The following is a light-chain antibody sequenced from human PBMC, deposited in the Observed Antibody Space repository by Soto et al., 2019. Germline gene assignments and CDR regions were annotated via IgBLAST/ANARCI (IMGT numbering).Light chain of an antibody. J-gene: IGKJ1*01. Sequence: EVVMTQSPLSLHITLGQPASISCRSSQSLVDSAGDTFLHWFQQRPGQSPRRLIYQVSNRDSGVPDRFSGSGSGTDFTLKISRVEAEDVGIYYCMQGTHWPLTFGQGTKVDIK. V-gene: IGKV2-30*01. CDR1: QSLVDSAGDTF. CDR2: QVS. CDR3: MQGTHWPLT.